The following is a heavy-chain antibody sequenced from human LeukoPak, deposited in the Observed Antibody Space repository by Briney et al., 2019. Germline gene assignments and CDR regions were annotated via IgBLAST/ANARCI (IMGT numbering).Heavy chain of an antibody. CDR2: ISGSGGST. CDR1: GFTFSSYA. CDR3: ARDGAYGDSSGLDY. V-gene: IGHV3-23*01. Sequence: GGSLRLSCAASGFTFSSYAMSWLRQAPGKGLEWVSTISGSGGSTYCADSVKGLFTISRDNSKNTLYLQMSSLRAEDTAVYYCARDGAYGDSSGLDYWGQGTLVTVSS. D-gene: IGHD3-22*01. J-gene: IGHJ4*02.